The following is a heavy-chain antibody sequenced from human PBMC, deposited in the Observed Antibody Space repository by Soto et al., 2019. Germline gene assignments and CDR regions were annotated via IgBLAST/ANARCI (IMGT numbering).Heavy chain of an antibody. CDR1: GGSFSGYY. CDR2: INHSGST. J-gene: IGHJ4*02. D-gene: IGHD6-6*01. CDR3: ARGDRRRIAARPTYFDY. Sequence: PSETLSLTCAAYGGSFSGYYWSWIRQPPGKGLEWIGEINHSGSTNYNLSLKSRVTISVDTSKNQFSLKLSSVTAADTAVYYCARGDRRRIAARPTYFDYWGQGTLVTVSS. V-gene: IGHV4-34*01.